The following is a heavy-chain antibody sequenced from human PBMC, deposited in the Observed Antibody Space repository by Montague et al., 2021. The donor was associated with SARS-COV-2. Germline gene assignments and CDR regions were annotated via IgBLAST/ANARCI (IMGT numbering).Heavy chain of an antibody. D-gene: IGHD2-2*01. J-gene: IGHJ6*02. CDR3: TRPVKDRYCSRSTCSSTFYHLDV. CDR2: IRNKDNSYAT. CDR1: GGSFSGYY. V-gene: IGHV3-73*01. Sequence: ETLSLTCVVYGGSFSGYYWSWIRQAPGKGLEWLGHIRNKDNSYATSYAASVEGRFTISRDDSWDTAYLEMTSLKTEDTAVSYCTRPVKDRYCSRSTCSSTFYHLDVWGQGTTVTVSS.